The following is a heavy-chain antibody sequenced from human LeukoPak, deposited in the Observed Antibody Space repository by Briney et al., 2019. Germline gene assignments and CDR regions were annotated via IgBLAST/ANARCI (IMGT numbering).Heavy chain of an antibody. CDR3: ARAPLPIAAADN. D-gene: IGHD6-13*01. CDR1: GGSFSGYY. J-gene: IGHJ4*02. V-gene: IGHV4-34*01. CDR2: INHSGST. Sequence: PSETLSLTCAVYGGSFSGYYWSWTRQPPGKGLEWIGEINHSGSTNYNPSLKSRVTISVDTSKNQFSLKLSSVTAADTAVYYCARAPLPIAAADNWGQGTLVTVSS.